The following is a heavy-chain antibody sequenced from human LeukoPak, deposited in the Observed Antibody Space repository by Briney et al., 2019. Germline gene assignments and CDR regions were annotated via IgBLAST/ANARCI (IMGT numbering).Heavy chain of an antibody. CDR2: INHSGST. V-gene: IGHV4-34*01. D-gene: IGHD7-27*01. J-gene: IGHJ4*02. CDR3: ARLGKEVTYRAYYLDY. Sequence: SETLSLTCAVYGGSFSGYYWSWIRQPPGKGLEWIGEINHSGSTNYNPSLKSRVTISVDTSKNQFSLKLSSVTAADTAVYYCARLGKEVTYRAYYLDYWGQGTLVTVSS. CDR1: GGSFSGYY.